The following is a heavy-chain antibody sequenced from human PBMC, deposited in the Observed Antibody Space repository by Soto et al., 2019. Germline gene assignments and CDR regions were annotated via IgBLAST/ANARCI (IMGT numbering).Heavy chain of an antibody. D-gene: IGHD2-15*01. CDR3: ARGVGCSGGSCYPTYGYAFDI. J-gene: IGHJ3*02. CDR1: GYTFTSYD. CDR2: MNPTSVNT. V-gene: IGHV1-8*01. Sequence: QVQLVQSGAEVKKPGASVKVSCKASGYTFTSYDINWVRQATGQGLEWMGWMNPTSVNTGYAQKFQGRVTMTRNTSISTAYMELSSLRSEDTAVYYCARGVGCSGGSCYPTYGYAFDIWGQGTMVTVSS.